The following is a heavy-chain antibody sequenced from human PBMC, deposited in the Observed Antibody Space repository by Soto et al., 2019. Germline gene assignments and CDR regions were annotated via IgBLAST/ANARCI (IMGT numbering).Heavy chain of an antibody. Sequence: ASVKASCKASGYTITAYYMHWVRQDPGQGLEWMGTINPHSGDTESAPKFQGWVTMARDTSIDTVYMELNRLTSDDTAVYYCAKGDASSSYGMDVWGQGTAVTVSS. CDR1: GYTITAYY. CDR2: INPHSGDT. J-gene: IGHJ6*02. D-gene: IGHD2-2*01. CDR3: AKGDASSSYGMDV. V-gene: IGHV1-2*04.